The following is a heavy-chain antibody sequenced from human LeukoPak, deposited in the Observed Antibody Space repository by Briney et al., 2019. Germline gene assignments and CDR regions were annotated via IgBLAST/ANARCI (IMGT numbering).Heavy chain of an antibody. J-gene: IGHJ5*02. V-gene: IGHV1-2*02. D-gene: IGHD3-16*01. CDR3: ARADRLHGGPYLVGP. CDR1: GYSFTDYY. CDR2: INPNSGGT. Sequence: ASVKVSCKTSGYSFTDYYMHWVRQAPGQGLEWMGWINPNSGGTSSAQKFQGRVTMTRDTSISTVYMEVSWLTSDDTAIYYCARADRLHGGPYLVGPWGQGTLVTVSS.